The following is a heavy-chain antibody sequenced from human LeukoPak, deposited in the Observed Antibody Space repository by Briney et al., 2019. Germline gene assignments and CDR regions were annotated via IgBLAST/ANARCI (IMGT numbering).Heavy chain of an antibody. D-gene: IGHD6-19*01. CDR1: GDSVSSNSAA. CDR2: TYYRSKWYN. Sequence: SQTLSLTCAISGDSVSSNSAAWNWIRQSPSRGLEWLGRTYYRSKWYNDYAVSVKSRITINPDTSKNQFSLQLNSVTPEDTAVYYCARDPSYSSGWYEARGRYYFDYWGQGTLVTVSS. CDR3: ARDPSYSSGWYEARGRYYFDY. V-gene: IGHV6-1*01. J-gene: IGHJ4*02.